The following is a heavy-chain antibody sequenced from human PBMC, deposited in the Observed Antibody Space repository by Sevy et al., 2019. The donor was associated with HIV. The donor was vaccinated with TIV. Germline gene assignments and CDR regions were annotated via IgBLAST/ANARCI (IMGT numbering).Heavy chain of an antibody. CDR2: ISTSSGFT. CDR1: GFNLSDYY. CDR3: ARVRYNYGQKYFDY. Sequence: GGSLRLSCTASGFNLSDYYMSWIRQAPGKGLEWISYISTSSGFTDYEYSVKGRFTISRDNAKNSLYLQMNSLRAEDTAVYFCARVRYNYGQKYFDYWGQGSLVTVSS. J-gene: IGHJ4*02. V-gene: IGHV3-11*06. D-gene: IGHD5-18*01.